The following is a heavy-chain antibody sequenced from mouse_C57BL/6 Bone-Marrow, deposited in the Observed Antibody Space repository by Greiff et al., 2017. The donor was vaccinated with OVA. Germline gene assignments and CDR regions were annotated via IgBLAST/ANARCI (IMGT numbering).Heavy chain of an antibody. CDR1: GYAFSSSW. D-gene: IGHD2-5*01. J-gene: IGHJ4*01. Sequence: VQLQQSGPELVKPGASVKISCKASGYAFSSSWMNWVKQRPGKGLEWIGRIYPGDGDTNYNGKFKGKATLTADKSSSTAYMQLSSLTSEDSAVYFGARSYSNYDYAMDYWGQGTSVTVSS. CDR2: IYPGDGDT. CDR3: ARSYSNYDYAMDY. V-gene: IGHV1-82*01.